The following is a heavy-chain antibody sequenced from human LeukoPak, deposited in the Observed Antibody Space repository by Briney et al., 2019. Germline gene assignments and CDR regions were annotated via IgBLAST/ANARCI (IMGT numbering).Heavy chain of an antibody. Sequence: PGGSLRLSCAASGFSLTTYAMGWVRQAPGEGLEWVSVISDRGDSTYYGDSVKGRFTISRDNAKNSLYLQMNSLRAEDTAVYYCARVEGYGDYVDYWGQGTLVTVSS. D-gene: IGHD4-17*01. CDR2: ISDRGDST. J-gene: IGHJ4*02. V-gene: IGHV3-23*01. CDR1: GFSLTTYA. CDR3: ARVEGYGDYVDY.